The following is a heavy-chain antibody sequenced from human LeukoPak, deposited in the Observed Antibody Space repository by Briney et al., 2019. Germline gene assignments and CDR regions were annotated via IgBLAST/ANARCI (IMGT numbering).Heavy chain of an antibody. V-gene: IGHV3-30*02. D-gene: IGHD2-15*01. CDR1: GFTFSSYW. Sequence: GGSLRLSCAASGFTFSSYWMSWVRQAPGKGLEWVAFIRYDGTNKYYADSVKGRFTISRDNSKNTLYLQMNNLRAEDTAVYYCAPRVVGSAPFDYWGQGTLVTVSS. CDR3: APRVVGSAPFDY. J-gene: IGHJ4*02. CDR2: IRYDGTNK.